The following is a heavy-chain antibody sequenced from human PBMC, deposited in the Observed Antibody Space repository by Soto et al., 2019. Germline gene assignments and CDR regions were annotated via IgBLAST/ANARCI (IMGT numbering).Heavy chain of an antibody. V-gene: IGHV5-51*01. CDR2: IYPGDSDT. Sequence: PQKISCKGSGYSFTNYWIGWVRQMTGKGLEWMGIIYPGDSDTRYSPSFQGQVTISADKSISTAYLQWSSLKASDTAMYYCARLKGATGTTLYYGMDVWGQGTTVTVSS. CDR1: GYSFTNYW. J-gene: IGHJ6*02. CDR3: ARLKGATGTTLYYGMDV. D-gene: IGHD1-7*01.